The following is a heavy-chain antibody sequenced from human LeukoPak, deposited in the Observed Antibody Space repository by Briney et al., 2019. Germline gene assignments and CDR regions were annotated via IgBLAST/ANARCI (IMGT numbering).Heavy chain of an antibody. Sequence: EASVKVSCKASGYTFTGYYMHWVRQAPGQGLEWMGWINPNSGGTNYAQKFQGWVTMTRDTSISTAYMELSRLRSDDTAVYYCARVVAAAGKNWFDPWGQGTLVTASS. V-gene: IGHV1-2*04. CDR2: INPNSGGT. CDR1: GYTFTGYY. J-gene: IGHJ5*02. CDR3: ARVVAAAGKNWFDP. D-gene: IGHD6-13*01.